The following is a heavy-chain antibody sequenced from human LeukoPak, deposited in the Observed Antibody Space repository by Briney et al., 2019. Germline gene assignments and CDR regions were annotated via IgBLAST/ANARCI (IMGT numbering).Heavy chain of an antibody. Sequence: AGGSLRLSCAASGFPFSSYWMTWVRQAPGKGLEWVANIKQDGGEKYYVDSVKGRFTISRDNAKNSLYLQMNSLRAEDTAVYYCAREDYYGSGICVAWGAAFDVWGQGTTVTVSS. CDR1: GFPFSSYW. V-gene: IGHV3-7*01. CDR3: AREDYYGSGICVAWGAAFDV. CDR2: IKQDGGEK. J-gene: IGHJ3*01. D-gene: IGHD3-10*01.